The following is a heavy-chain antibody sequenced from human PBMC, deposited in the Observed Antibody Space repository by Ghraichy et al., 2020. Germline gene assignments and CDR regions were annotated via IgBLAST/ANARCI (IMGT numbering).Heavy chain of an antibody. D-gene: IGHD4-17*01. CDR2: IKQDGSEK. CDR1: GFTFSSYW. J-gene: IGHJ3*02. V-gene: IGHV3-7*01. Sequence: GESLNISCAASGFTFSSYWMSWVRQAPGKGLEWVANIKQDGSEKYYVDSVKGRFTISRDNAKNSLYLQMNSLRAEDTAVYYCARGAATVTPYDAFDIWGQGTMVTVSS. CDR3: ARGAATVTPYDAFDI.